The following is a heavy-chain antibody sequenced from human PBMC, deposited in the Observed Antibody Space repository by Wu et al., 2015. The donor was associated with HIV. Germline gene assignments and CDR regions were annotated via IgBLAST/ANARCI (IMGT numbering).Heavy chain of an antibody. CDR3: ASNREDSGYEDY. Sequence: QLVQSGAEVKKPGASVKVSCKASGYSFTSQGINWVRQAPGQGLEWMGWISSHNGKTTYAQRFQGRVTMTTDTSTTTAYMEVRSLRPDDTAVYYCASNREDSGYEDYWGQGTLVTVSS. D-gene: IGHD5-12*01. J-gene: IGHJ4*02. CDR2: ISSHNGKT. V-gene: IGHV1-18*01. CDR1: GYSFTSQG.